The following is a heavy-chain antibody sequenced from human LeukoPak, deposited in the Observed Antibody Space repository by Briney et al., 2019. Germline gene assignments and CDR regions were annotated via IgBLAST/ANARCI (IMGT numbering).Heavy chain of an antibody. J-gene: IGHJ4*02. CDR3: ARDQMSGSYFDFDY. CDR2: ISGSGGST. D-gene: IGHD1-26*01. Sequence: PGGSLRLSCAASGFTFSSYAMSWVRQAPGEGLEWVSAISGSGGSTYYADSVKGRFTISRDNSKNTLYLQMNSLRAEDTAVYYCARDQMSGSYFDFDYWGQGTLVTVSS. V-gene: IGHV3-23*01. CDR1: GFTFSSYA.